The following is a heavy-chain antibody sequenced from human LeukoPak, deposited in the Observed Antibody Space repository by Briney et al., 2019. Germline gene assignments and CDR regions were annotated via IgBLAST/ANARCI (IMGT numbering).Heavy chain of an antibody. CDR1: GLTFSIHA. Sequence: GGSLRLSCAGSGLTFSIHAMSWVRQAPGKGLEWASTIGGGDTYYADSVKGRFTISRDDSQSTVHLQMDSLRAEDTAVYYCAKDWIPYNRVFDCFDFWGQGTLVTVSS. CDR2: IGGGDT. D-gene: IGHD1-1*01. J-gene: IGHJ4*02. V-gene: IGHV3-23*01. CDR3: AKDWIPYNRVFDCFDF.